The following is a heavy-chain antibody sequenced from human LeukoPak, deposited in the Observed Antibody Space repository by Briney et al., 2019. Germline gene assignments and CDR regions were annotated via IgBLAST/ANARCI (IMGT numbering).Heavy chain of an antibody. CDR3: ARVRVPTEYYYYTVDV. Sequence: PGGSLRLSCAASGFTFSNAWMSWVRQAPGKGLEWVGRIKSKTDGGTTDYTAPVKGRFTISRDDSKNTLYLQMNSLRAEDTAVYYCARVRVPTEYYYYTVDVWGQGTTVTVSS. J-gene: IGHJ6*02. CDR1: GFTFSNAW. D-gene: IGHD4-17*01. CDR2: IKSKTDGGTT. V-gene: IGHV3-15*01.